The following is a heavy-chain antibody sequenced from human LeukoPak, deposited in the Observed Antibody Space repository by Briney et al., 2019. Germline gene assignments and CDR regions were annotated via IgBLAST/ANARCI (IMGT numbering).Heavy chain of an antibody. Sequence: GGSLRLSCAASGFTFSSYWMSWVRQAPGKGLEWVANIKKDGSERYYVDSVKGRFTISRDNAKNSLYLQMNSLRAEDTAVYYCARDLYRIVVVPHYFDYWGQGTLVTVSS. CDR2: IKKDGSER. J-gene: IGHJ4*02. D-gene: IGHD3-22*01. CDR3: ARDLYRIVVVPHYFDY. CDR1: GFTFSSYW. V-gene: IGHV3-7*01.